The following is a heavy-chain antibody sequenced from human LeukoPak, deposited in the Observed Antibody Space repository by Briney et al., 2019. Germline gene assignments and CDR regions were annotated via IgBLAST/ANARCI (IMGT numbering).Heavy chain of an antibody. CDR1: GFTFSSYA. J-gene: IGHJ4*02. CDR2: ISGSGGST. Sequence: PGGSLRLSCAASGFTFSSYAMSWVRQAPGKGLEWVSGISGSGGSTYYADSVKGRFTVSRDNSKSTLYLQVNSLTADGTAVYYCARKTSSVHSTAGPPFAYWGQGTLVTVSS. D-gene: IGHD2-15*01. V-gene: IGHV3-23*01. CDR3: ARKTSSVHSTAGPPFAY.